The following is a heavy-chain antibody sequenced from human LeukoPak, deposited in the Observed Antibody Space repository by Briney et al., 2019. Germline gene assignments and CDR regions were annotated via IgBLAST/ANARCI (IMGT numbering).Heavy chain of an antibody. J-gene: IGHJ5*02. Sequence: SETLSLTCTVSGGSISSYYWSWIRQPAGKGLEWIGRIYTSGSTNYNPSLKSRVTMSVDTSKNQFSLKLSSVTAADTAVYYCARFYDILTGYYRKRSWFDPWGQGTLVTVSS. CDR3: ARFYDILTGYYRKRSWFDP. CDR2: IYTSGST. D-gene: IGHD3-9*01. V-gene: IGHV4-4*07. CDR1: GGSISSYY.